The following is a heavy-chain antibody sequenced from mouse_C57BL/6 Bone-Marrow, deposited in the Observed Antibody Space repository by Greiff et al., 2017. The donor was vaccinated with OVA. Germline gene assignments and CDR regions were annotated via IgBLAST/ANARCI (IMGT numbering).Heavy chain of an antibody. CDR2: ISSGGSYT. Sequence: EVQLVESGGDLVKPGGSLTLSCAASGFTFSSYGMSWVRQTPDKRLEWVATISSGGSYTYYPDRVKGRFTISRDNAKNTLYLQMSSLKSEDTAMYYCARQIYYDYYFDYWGQGTTLTVSS. J-gene: IGHJ2*01. V-gene: IGHV5-6*01. D-gene: IGHD2-4*01. CDR3: ARQIYYDYYFDY. CDR1: GFTFSSYG.